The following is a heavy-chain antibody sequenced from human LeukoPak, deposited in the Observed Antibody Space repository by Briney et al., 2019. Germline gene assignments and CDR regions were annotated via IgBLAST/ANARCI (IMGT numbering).Heavy chain of an antibody. CDR2: INWNGGST. D-gene: IGHD6-13*01. CDR3: AKEEIAAAGNYYYYYMDV. J-gene: IGHJ6*03. CDR1: GFTFDDYG. Sequence: PGGSLRLSCAASGFTFDDYGMSWVRQAPGKGLEWVSGINWNGGSTGYADSVKGRFTISRDNAKNSLYLQMNSLRAEDTAVYYCAKEEIAAAGNYYYYYMDVWGKGTTVTVSS. V-gene: IGHV3-20*04.